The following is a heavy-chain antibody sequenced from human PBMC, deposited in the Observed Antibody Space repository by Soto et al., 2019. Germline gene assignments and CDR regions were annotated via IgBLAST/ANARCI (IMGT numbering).Heavy chain of an antibody. D-gene: IGHD2-2*01. CDR3: ARVARRYSSGTSTFDY. CDR1: GYTFTGYY. J-gene: IGHJ4*02. CDR2: INPNSGGT. Sequence: ASVKVSCKASGYTFTGYYMHWVRQAPGQGLEWMGWINPNSGGTNYAQKFQGRVTITADESTSTAYMELSSLRSEDTAVYYCARVARRYSSGTSTFDYWGQGTLVTVSS. V-gene: IGHV1-2*02.